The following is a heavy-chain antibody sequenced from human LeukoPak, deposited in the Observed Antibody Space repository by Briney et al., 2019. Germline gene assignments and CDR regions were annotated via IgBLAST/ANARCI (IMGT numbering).Heavy chain of an antibody. V-gene: IGHV4-38-2*01. J-gene: IGHJ3*02. Sequence: SETLSLTCAVSGYSISGGYYWGWIRQPPGKGLEWIGSIYHSGSTYYNPSLKSRVTISVDTSKNQFSLKLGSVTAADTAVYYCASSYCSGGSCYSGDAFDIWGQGTMVTVSS. CDR2: IYHSGST. D-gene: IGHD2-15*01. CDR1: GYSISGGYY. CDR3: ASSYCSGGSCYSGDAFDI.